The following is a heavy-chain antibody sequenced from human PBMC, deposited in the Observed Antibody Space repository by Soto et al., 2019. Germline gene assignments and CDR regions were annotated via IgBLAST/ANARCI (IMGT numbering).Heavy chain of an antibody. J-gene: IGHJ3*02. CDR1: GFTFSGSA. CDR3: TSLTTVVTAFDI. V-gene: IGHV3-73*01. CDR2: IRSKANSYAT. Sequence: GGSLRLSCAASGFTFSGSAMHWVRQASGKGLEWVGHIRSKANSYATAYAASVKGRFTISRDDSKNTAYLQMNSLKTEDTAVYYCTSLTTVVTAFDIWGQGTMVTVSS. D-gene: IGHD4-17*01.